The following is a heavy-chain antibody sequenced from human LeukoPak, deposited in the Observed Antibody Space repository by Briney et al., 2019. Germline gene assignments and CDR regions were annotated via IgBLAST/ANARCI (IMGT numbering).Heavy chain of an antibody. CDR1: GFTFSSYW. D-gene: IGHD2-21*02. V-gene: IGHV3-7*01. Sequence: PGGSLRLSCAASGFTFSSYWMSWVRQAPGKGLEWVANIKQDGSEKYYVDSVKGRFTISRENAKNSLYLQMNSLTPGDTAVYFCARGGAFCRGDCYPDYWGQGTLVTVSS. CDR2: IKQDGSEK. CDR3: ARGGAFCRGDCYPDY. J-gene: IGHJ4*02.